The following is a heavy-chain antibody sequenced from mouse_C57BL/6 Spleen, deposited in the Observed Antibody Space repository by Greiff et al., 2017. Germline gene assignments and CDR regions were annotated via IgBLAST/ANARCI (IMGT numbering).Heavy chain of an antibody. CDR3: ARRDYYGYFDY. CDR1: GYSITSGYY. D-gene: IGHD1-1*01. J-gene: IGHJ2*01. Sequence: EVQLQESGPGLVKPSQSLSLTCSVTGYSITSGYYWNWIRQVPGNKLEWMGYISYDGSNNYNPSLKNRISITRDTSKNQFFLKLNSVTTEDTATYYCARRDYYGYFDYWGQGTTLTVSS. V-gene: IGHV3-6*01. CDR2: ISYDGSN.